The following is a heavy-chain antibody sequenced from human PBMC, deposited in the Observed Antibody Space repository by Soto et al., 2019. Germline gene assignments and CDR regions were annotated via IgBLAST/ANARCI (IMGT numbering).Heavy chain of an antibody. J-gene: IGHJ4*02. D-gene: IGHD1-26*01. CDR1: GFTFSNYA. CDR3: AKGGGRIVPRHFDN. Sequence: EVQLVESGGGLVKPGGSLRLSCAASGFTFSNYAMSWVRQAPGRGLEWVSGISSGGGSPYNADSVKGRFSISRDNSKNTLYLQMNSLRAEDTAVYYCAKGGGRIVPRHFDNWGQGILVTVSS. CDR2: ISSGGGSP. V-gene: IGHV3-23*04.